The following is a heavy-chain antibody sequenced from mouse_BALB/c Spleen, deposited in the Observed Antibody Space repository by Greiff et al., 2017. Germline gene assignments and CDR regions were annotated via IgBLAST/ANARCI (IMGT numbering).Heavy chain of an antibody. CDR2: INSSSGYT. CDR3: ARGSTAAWFAY. J-gene: IGHJ3*01. D-gene: IGHD1-2*01. CDR1: GYTFTSYT. Sequence: VQLQQSGAELARPGASVKMSCKASGYTFTSYTMHWVKQRPGQGLEWIGYINSSSGYTNYNQKFKDKATLTADKSSSTAYMQLSSLTSEDSAVYYCARGSTAAWFAYWGQGTLVTVSA. V-gene: IGHV1-4*01.